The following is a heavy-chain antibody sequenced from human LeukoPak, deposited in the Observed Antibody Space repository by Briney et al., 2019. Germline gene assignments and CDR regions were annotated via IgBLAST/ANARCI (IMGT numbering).Heavy chain of an antibody. J-gene: IGHJ3*02. CDR3: AREWIDVGAAFDI. D-gene: IGHD2-2*03. V-gene: IGHV3-33*08. CDR2: IWYGGSNK. CDR1: GFTFSSYG. Sequence: GRSLRLSCAASGFTFSSYGMHWVRQAPGKGLEWVAVIWYGGSNKYYADSVKGRFTISRDNSKNTLYLQMNSLRAEDTAVYYCAREWIDVGAAFDIWGQGTMVTVSS.